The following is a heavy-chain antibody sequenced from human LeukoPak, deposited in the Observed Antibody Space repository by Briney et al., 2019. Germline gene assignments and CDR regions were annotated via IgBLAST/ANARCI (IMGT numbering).Heavy chain of an antibody. V-gene: IGHV4-39*01. D-gene: IGHD3/OR15-3a*01. CDR2: IFYGGSK. CDR1: GGSIISDSYY. CDR3: ARQTGSGLFILP. J-gene: IGHJ4*02. Sequence: SETLSLTCAVSGGSIISDSYYWDWIRQPPGKGLDWIASIFYGGSKYYNPSLKSRVTISVDTSKNQFFLNLNSVTAADTAVYYCARQTGSGLFILPGGQGTLVTVSS.